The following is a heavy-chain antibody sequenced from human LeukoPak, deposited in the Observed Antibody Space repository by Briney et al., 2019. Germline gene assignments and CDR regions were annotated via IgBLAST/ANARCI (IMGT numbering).Heavy chain of an antibody. D-gene: IGHD2-15*01. J-gene: IGHJ4*02. CDR3: TRIHRYCSGGACYVLDN. CDR2: VYYSGST. Sequence: SETLSLTCVVSGGSVSGYYWGWIRQPPGRGLEWIGYVYYSGSTNYNPSFKSRITISVDTSRNQFSLQLSSVTAADTAVYYCTRIHRYCSGGACYVLDNWGQGTLVAVSS. CDR1: GGSVSGYY. V-gene: IGHV4-59*02.